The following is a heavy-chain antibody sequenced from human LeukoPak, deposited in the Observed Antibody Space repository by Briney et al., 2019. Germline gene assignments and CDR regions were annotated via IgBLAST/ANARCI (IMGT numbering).Heavy chain of an antibody. CDR2: IIPIFGIA. Sequence: SVKVSCKASGGTFSSYAISWARQAPGQGLEWMGRIIPIFGIANYAQKFQGRVTITADKSTSTAYMELSSLRSEDTAVYYCARGGSSVLREGMDVWGQGTTVTVSS. J-gene: IGHJ6*02. V-gene: IGHV1-69*04. CDR1: GGTFSSYA. D-gene: IGHD3-10*01. CDR3: ARGGSSVLREGMDV.